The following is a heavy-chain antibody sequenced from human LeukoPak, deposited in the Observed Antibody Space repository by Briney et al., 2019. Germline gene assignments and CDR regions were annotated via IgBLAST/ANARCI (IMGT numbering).Heavy chain of an antibody. J-gene: IGHJ5*02. Sequence: ETLSLTCAVYGGSFSGYYWSWIRQPPGKGLEWIGEINHSGSTNYNPSLKSRVTMSVDKSKNQFSLKLSSVTAADTAVYYCARVPSTPRSGSYLVVRRMGGNWFDPWGQGTLVTVSS. D-gene: IGHD1-26*01. V-gene: IGHV4-34*01. CDR1: GGSFSGYY. CDR2: INHSGST. CDR3: ARVPSTPRSGSYLVVRRMGGNWFDP.